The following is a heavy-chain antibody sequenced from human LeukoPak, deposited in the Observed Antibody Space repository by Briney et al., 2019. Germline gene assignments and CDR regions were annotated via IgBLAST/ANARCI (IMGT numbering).Heavy chain of an antibody. CDR1: GGSFSGYY. CDR2: IYYSGST. CDR3: ARVTGYMIEDYFDY. V-gene: IGHV4-59*01. Sequence: PSETLSLTCAVYGGSFSGYYWSWIRQPPGKGLEWIGYIYYSGSTNYNPSLKSRVTISVDTSKNQFSLKLKSVTAADTAVYYCARVTGYMIEDYFDYWGQGTLVTVSS. J-gene: IGHJ4*02. D-gene: IGHD3-22*01.